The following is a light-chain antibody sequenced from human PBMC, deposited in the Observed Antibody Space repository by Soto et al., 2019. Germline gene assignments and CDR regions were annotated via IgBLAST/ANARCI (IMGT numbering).Light chain of an antibody. J-gene: IGKJ1*01. CDR1: QIVSNV. Sequence: DIRMSHSPSTLSASVGARAPITSGAIQIVSNVLAWFQQKPGRAPKLLIFDISNLASGVPSRFSGSGSGSATEFTLTISSLQPDDSATYYCQQYYSYPWTFGQGTKVDIK. CDR2: DIS. CDR3: QQYYSYPWT. V-gene: IGKV1-5*01.